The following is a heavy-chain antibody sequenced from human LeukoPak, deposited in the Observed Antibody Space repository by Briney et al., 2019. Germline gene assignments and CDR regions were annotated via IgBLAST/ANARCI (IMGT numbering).Heavy chain of an antibody. Sequence: ASVKVSCKASGYTFTSYAMHWVRQAPGQRLEWMGWINAGNGNTKYSQKFQGRVTMTRDTSISTAYMELSRLRSDDTAVYYCARVRFLEWLYADFDYWGQGTLVTVSS. CDR1: GYTFTSYA. CDR3: ARVRFLEWLYADFDY. V-gene: IGHV1-3*01. J-gene: IGHJ4*02. D-gene: IGHD3-3*01. CDR2: INAGNGNT.